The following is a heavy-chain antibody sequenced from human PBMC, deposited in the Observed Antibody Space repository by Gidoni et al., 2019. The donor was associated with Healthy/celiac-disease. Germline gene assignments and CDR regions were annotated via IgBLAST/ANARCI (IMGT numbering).Heavy chain of an antibody. Sequence: QVQLQQWGAGLLKPSETLSHTCAVYGGSFSGYYWTWIRQPQGKGLEWIGEINPSGSTNYNPSLKSRVTISVDTSKNQFSLKLSSVTAADTVVYYCARGGSAVLTYYDGSGSRRSSFDYWGQGTLVTVSS. D-gene: IGHD3-10*01. CDR3: ARGGSAVLTYYDGSGSRRSSFDY. CDR2: INPSGST. CDR1: GGSFSGYY. V-gene: IGHV4-34*01. J-gene: IGHJ4*02.